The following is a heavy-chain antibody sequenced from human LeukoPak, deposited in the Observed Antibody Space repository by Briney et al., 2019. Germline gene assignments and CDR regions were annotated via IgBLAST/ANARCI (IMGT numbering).Heavy chain of an antibody. J-gene: IGHJ5*02. CDR3: ARAVLLWFGELLYNWFDP. CDR1: GGSISSSSYY. D-gene: IGHD3-10*01. V-gene: IGHV4-39*07. Sequence: SETLSLTCTVSGGSISSSSYYWGWIRQPPGKGLEWIGSIYYSGSTYYNPSLKSRVTISVDTSKNQFSLKLSSVTAADTAVYYCARAVLLWFGELLYNWFDPWGQGTLVTVSS. CDR2: IYYSGST.